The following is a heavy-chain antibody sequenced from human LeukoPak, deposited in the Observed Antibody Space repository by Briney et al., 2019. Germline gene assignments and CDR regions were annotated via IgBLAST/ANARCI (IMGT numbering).Heavy chain of an antibody. CDR2: ISAYNGNT. CDR1: GYTFTSYG. CDR3: ARATLTMVRGVIISNWFDP. Sequence: ASVKVSCKASGYTFTSYGISWVRQAPGQGLEWMGWISAYNGNTNYAQKLQGRVTMTTDTSTSTAYMELRSLRSDDTAVYYCARATLTMVRGVIISNWFDPWGQGTLVTVSS. V-gene: IGHV1-18*01. J-gene: IGHJ5*02. D-gene: IGHD3-10*01.